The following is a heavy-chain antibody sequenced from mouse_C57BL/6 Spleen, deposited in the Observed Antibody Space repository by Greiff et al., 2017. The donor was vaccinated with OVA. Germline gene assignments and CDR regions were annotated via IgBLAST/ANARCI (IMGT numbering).Heavy chain of an antibody. Sequence: EVKLMESGGGLVKPGGSLKLSCAASGFTFSSYTMSWVRQTPEKRLEWVATISGGGGNTYYPDSVKGRFTISRDNAKNTLYLQMSSLRSEDTALYYCARQGSIIQENNGNFDYWGQGTTLTVSS. CDR3: ARQGSIIQENNGNFDY. CDR1: GFTFSSYT. V-gene: IGHV5-9*01. CDR2: ISGGGGNT. D-gene: IGHD1-3*01. J-gene: IGHJ2*01.